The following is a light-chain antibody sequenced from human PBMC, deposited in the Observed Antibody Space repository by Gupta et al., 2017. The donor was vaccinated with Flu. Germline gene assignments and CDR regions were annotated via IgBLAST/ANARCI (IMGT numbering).Light chain of an antibody. J-gene: IGLJ3*02. CDR2: EVS. Sequence: QSALTPPASVSGSPGQSITISCSGTSSDVGDYNYVSWYQQHPAKAPKVMIYEVSHRPSGVSDRFSGSRSGNTAYLTISGLQADDEADYFCSSFSSSSTLVFGGGTKLTVL. V-gene: IGLV2-14*01. CDR1: SSDVGDYNY. CDR3: SSFSSSSTLV.